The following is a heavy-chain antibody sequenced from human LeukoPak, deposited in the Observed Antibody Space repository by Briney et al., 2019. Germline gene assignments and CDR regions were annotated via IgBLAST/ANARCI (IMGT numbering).Heavy chain of an antibody. J-gene: IGHJ4*02. CDR3: VRENQLRC. CDR2: VKPDGSDN. Sequence: GGSLRLSCEASGFTFSSYWMNWVRQVPGKGLEWVASVKPDGSDNFYVDSVEGRFTISRDNARYSLFLQMNSLRVEDTAVYYCVRENQLRCWGQGTLVSVSS. D-gene: IGHD5-12*01. V-gene: IGHV3-7*01. CDR1: GFTFSSYW.